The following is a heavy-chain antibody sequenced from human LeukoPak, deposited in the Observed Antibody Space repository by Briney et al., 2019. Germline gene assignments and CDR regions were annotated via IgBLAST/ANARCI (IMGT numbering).Heavy chain of an antibody. CDR3: AKDSAIRYFDWWAHPFDY. CDR2: ISDGSRNT. J-gene: IGHJ4*02. Sequence: GGSLRLSCATSGFTFSSYTMNWVRQTPGKGLQWVSTISDGSRNTHYADSVKGRFTISRDNSKNTLYLQMNSLRAEDTAVYFCAKDSAIRYFDWWAHPFDYWGQGTLVTVSS. CDR1: GFTFSSYT. V-gene: IGHV3-23*01. D-gene: IGHD3-9*01.